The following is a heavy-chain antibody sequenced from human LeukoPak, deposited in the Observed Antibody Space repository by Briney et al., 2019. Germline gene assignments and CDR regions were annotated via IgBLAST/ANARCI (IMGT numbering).Heavy chain of an antibody. CDR1: GFTFSSYA. CDR2: ISSSGGST. J-gene: IGHJ3*02. Sequence: PGGSLRLSCSASGFTFSSYAMHWVRQAPGKGLEYVSAISSSGGSTYYADSVKGRFTTSRDNSKNTLYLQMSSLRAEDTAVYYCVKDRNVLAGHAFDIWGQGTMVTVSS. V-gene: IGHV3-64D*06. CDR3: VKDRNVLAGHAFDI. D-gene: IGHD6-19*01.